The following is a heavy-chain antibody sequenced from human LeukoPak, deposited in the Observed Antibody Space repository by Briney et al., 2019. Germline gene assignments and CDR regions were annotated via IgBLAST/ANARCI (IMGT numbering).Heavy chain of an antibody. D-gene: IGHD6-13*01. J-gene: IGHJ4*02. CDR3: AKGPASSIAAAADLDY. CDR1: GFTFGSYV. Sequence: GGSLRLSCATSGFTFGSYVMSWVRQAPGKGLEWVSGISGSGDSTYYADSMEGRFTISRDNSKNTLYLQMNSLRAEDTAVYYCAKGPASSIAAAADLDYWGQGTLVTVSS. CDR2: ISGSGDST. V-gene: IGHV3-23*01.